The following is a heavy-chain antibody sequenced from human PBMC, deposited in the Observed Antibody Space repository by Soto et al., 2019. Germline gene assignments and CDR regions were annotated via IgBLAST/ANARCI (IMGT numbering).Heavy chain of an antibody. J-gene: IGHJ3*02. D-gene: IGHD3-22*01. CDR2: IYYSGST. Sequence: PSETLSLTCTVSGGSISSYYWSWIRKPPGKGLEWIGYIYYSGSTNYNPSLKSRVTISVDTSKNQFSLKLSSVTAADTAVYYCARHGYYDSSGYYDAFDIWGQGTMVTVSS. V-gene: IGHV4-59*08. CDR3: ARHGYYDSSGYYDAFDI. CDR1: GGSISSYY.